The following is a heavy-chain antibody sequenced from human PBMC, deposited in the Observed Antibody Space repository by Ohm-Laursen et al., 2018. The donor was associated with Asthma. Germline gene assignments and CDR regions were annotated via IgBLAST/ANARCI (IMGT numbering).Heavy chain of an antibody. CDR3: ARVDREYQLPDYYYYGMDV. V-gene: IGHV3-21*01. D-gene: IGHD2-2*01. CDR1: GFTFSSYS. CDR2: ISSSSSYI. Sequence: SLRLSCTASGFTFSSYSMNWVRQAPGKGLEWVSSISSSSSYIYYADSVKGRFTISRDNAKNSLYLQMNSLRAEDTAVYYCARVDREYQLPDYYYYGMDVWGQGTTVTVSS. J-gene: IGHJ6*02.